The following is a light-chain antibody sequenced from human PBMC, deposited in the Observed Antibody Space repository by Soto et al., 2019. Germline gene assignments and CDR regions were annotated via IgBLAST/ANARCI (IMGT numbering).Light chain of an antibody. CDR1: QGISSY. J-gene: IGKJ4*01. V-gene: IGKV1-9*01. CDR3: QQLNSYPPF. Sequence: IQLTQSPSSLSASVGDRVTITCRASQGISSYLAWYQQKPGKAPKLLIYAASTLQSGVPSRFSGSGSGTDFTLTISSLQPEDFATDYCQQLNSYPPFFGGGTKVEIK. CDR2: AAS.